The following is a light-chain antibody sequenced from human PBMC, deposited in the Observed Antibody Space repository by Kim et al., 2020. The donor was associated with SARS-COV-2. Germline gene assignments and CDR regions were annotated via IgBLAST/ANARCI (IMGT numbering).Light chain of an antibody. CDR2: DAT. Sequence: SPGERATLSCRASQTINNRLVWYQHRPGQAPRLLIYDATTRATGVPARFIGSGSETDFTLTNSSLQLEDFAVYYCQQSNDWSPLTFGQGTKVDIK. J-gene: IGKJ1*01. V-gene: IGKV3-15*01. CDR3: QQSNDWSPLT. CDR1: QTINNR.